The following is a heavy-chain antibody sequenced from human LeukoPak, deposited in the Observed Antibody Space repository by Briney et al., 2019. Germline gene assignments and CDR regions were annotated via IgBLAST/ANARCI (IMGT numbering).Heavy chain of an antibody. CDR3: ARGTYDFWSGYSSPKPLDY. D-gene: IGHD3-3*01. V-gene: IGHV4-34*01. CDR1: GGSFSGYY. Sequence: TSETLSLTCAVYGGSFSGYYWSWIRQPPGKGLERIGEINHSGSTNYNPSLKSRVTISVDTSKNQFSLKLSSVTAADTAVYYCARGTYDFWSGYSSPKPLDYWGQGTLVTVSS. J-gene: IGHJ4*02. CDR2: INHSGST.